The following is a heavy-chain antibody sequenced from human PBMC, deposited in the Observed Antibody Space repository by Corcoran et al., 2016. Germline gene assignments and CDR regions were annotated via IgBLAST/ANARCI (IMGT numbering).Heavy chain of an antibody. Sequence: EVQLVESGGGLVQPGGSLRLSCAASGFTFSSYWMSWVRQAPGKGLEWVANIKQDGSEKYYVDSVKGRFTISRDNAKNSLYLQMNSLRAEDTAVYYCAREGRYCSGTSCRQPIYGMDVWGQGTTVTVSS. CDR3: AREGRYCSGTSCRQPIYGMDV. V-gene: IGHV3-7*03. J-gene: IGHJ6*02. D-gene: IGHD2-2*01. CDR2: IKQDGSEK. CDR1: GFTFSSYW.